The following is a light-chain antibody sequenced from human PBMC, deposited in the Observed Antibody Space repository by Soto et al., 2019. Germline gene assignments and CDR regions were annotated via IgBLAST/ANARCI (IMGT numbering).Light chain of an antibody. Sequence: QSALTQPASVSGSPGQSITISCTGTSSDVGSYNLVSWFQHHPGKAPKLMTYEGSKRPSGVSNRFSGSKSGNTASLTISGLQAEDEAEYYCCSFAGSRTYVVFGGGTKLTVL. V-gene: IGLV2-23*01. CDR1: SSDVGSYNL. CDR3: CSFAGSRTYVV. J-gene: IGLJ2*01. CDR2: EGS.